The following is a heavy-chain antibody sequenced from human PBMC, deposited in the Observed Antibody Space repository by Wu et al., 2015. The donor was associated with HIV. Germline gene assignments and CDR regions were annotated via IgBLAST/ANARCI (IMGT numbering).Heavy chain of an antibody. CDR3: ARWYYDILTGYYTDY. CDR1: GYTFTGYY. D-gene: IGHD3-9*01. V-gene: IGHV1-2*02. Sequence: QVQLVQSGAEVKKPWASVKVSCKASGYTFTGYYMHWVRQAPGQGLEWMGWINPNSGGTNYAQKFQGRVTMTRDTSISTAYMELSRLRSDDTAVYYCARWYYDILTGYYTDYWGQGTLVTVSS. J-gene: IGHJ4*02. CDR2: INPNSGGT.